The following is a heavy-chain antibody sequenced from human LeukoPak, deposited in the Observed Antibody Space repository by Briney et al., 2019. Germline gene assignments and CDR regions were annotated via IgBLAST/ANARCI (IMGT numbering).Heavy chain of an antibody. D-gene: IGHD2-2*01. CDR2: IWYDGSNK. V-gene: IGHV3-33*08. CDR1: GFTFSSYA. J-gene: IGHJ6*02. Sequence: GGSLRLSCAASGFTFSSYAMHWVRQAPGKGLEWVAVIWYDGSNKYYADSVKGRFTISRDNSKNTLYLQMNSLRAEDTAVYYCARVKGYCSSTSCYGAGYYYYGMDVWGQGTTVTVSS. CDR3: ARVKGYCSSTSCYGAGYYYYGMDV.